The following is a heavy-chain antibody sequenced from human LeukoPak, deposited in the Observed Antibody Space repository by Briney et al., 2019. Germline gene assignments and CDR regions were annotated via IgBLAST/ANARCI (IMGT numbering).Heavy chain of an antibody. Sequence: PGGSLRLSCAASGFTFSRYAMTWVRQTPGKGLEWVSSISGPGDHTYYADSVKGRFTISRDNSENALYLQMNCLRADDTAVYYCAKDRITIFGVVMDQWGQGTLVTVSS. D-gene: IGHD3-3*01. CDR3: AKDRITIFGVVMDQ. V-gene: IGHV3-23*01. J-gene: IGHJ4*02. CDR1: GFTFSRYA. CDR2: ISGPGDHT.